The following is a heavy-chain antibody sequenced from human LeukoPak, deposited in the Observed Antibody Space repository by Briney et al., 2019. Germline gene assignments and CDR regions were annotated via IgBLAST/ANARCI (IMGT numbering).Heavy chain of an antibody. D-gene: IGHD6-13*01. CDR2: ISSSSSYI. CDR3: ARDFFAPGIPAANYMDV. J-gene: IGHJ6*03. V-gene: IGHV3-21*01. Sequence: GGSLRLSCAASGFTFSTYSMNWVRQAPGNGLEWVSSISSSSSYIYYADSVKGRFTISRDNAKNSLYLQMNSLRAEDTAVYYCARDFFAPGIPAANYMDVWGKGTTVTVSS. CDR1: GFTFSTYS.